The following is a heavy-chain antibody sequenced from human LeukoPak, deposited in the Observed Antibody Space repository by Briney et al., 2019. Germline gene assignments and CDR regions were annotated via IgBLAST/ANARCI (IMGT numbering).Heavy chain of an antibody. J-gene: IGHJ5*02. CDR1: GGSISSYY. Sequence: SETLSLTCTVSGGSISSYYWSWIRQPPGKGLEWIGYIYYNGNTNYNPSLKSRVTISVDTSKNQFSLKLSSVTAADTAVYYCARGDYGDYEVNWFDPWGQGTLVTVSS. V-gene: IGHV4-59*01. CDR2: IYYNGNT. CDR3: ARGDYGDYEVNWFDP. D-gene: IGHD4-17*01.